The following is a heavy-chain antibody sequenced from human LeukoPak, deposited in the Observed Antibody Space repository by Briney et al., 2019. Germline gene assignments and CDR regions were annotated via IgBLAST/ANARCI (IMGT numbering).Heavy chain of an antibody. V-gene: IGHV3-30*02. J-gene: IGHJ6*03. CDR1: GFIFSSYG. CDR2: IRYDGSRK. Sequence: GGSLRLSCAASGFIFSSYGMHWVRQAPDKGLEWVAFIRYDGSRKYYADSVKGRFTISRDNSKNTLYLQMNSLRAEDTAMYYCARGSDATYYYYMDVWGRGTTVTVSS. CDR3: ARGSDATYYYYMDV. D-gene: IGHD5-24*01.